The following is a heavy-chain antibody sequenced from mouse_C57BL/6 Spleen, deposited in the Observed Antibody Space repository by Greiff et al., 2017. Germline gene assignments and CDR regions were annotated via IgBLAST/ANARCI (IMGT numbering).Heavy chain of an antibody. CDR3: ARKGKGWYFDV. D-gene: IGHD1-3*01. V-gene: IGHV1-69*01. CDR1: GYTFTSYW. Sequence: QVQLQQSGAELVMPGASVKLSCKASGYTFTSYWMHWVKQRPGQGLEWIGEIDPSDSYTNYNQKFKGKSTLTVDKSSSTAYMQLSSLTSEDSAVYYCARKGKGWYFDVWGTGTTVTVSS. CDR2: IDPSDSYT. J-gene: IGHJ1*03.